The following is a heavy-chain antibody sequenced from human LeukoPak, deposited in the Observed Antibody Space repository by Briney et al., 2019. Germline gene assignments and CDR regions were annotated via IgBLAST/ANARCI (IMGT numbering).Heavy chain of an antibody. Sequence: SETLSLTCTVSGGSISSYYWSWLRQPPGKGLEWIGYIYYSGSTNYNPSLKSRVTISVDTSKNQFSLKLSSVTAADTAVYYCATLRGDNWFDPGGQGTLVTVSS. CDR3: ATLRGDNWFDP. V-gene: IGHV4-59*12. CDR1: GGSISSYY. CDR2: IYYSGST. J-gene: IGHJ5*02.